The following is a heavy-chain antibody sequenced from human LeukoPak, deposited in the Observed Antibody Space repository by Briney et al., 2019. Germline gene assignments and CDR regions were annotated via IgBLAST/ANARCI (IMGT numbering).Heavy chain of an antibody. CDR2: IYTSGST. Sequence: SQTLSLTCTVSGGSISSGSYYWSWIRQPAGKGLEWIGRIYTSGSTNYNPSLKSRVTISVDTSKNQFSVKLSSVTAADTAVYYCAGFLEWLLVGYWGQGTLVTVSS. D-gene: IGHD3-3*01. J-gene: IGHJ4*02. CDR3: AGFLEWLLVGY. CDR1: GGSISSGSYY. V-gene: IGHV4-61*02.